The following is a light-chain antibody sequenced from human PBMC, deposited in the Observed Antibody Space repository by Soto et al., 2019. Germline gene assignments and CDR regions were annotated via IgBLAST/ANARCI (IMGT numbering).Light chain of an antibody. CDR3: QKSYRSPLK. Sequence: DIQMTQSPLSLSASVGESVTITCRASHNISHFLNWYQQKPGKPPRLLIFGTSNLQSGVPSRFRGSRSETDFSLTISGLKPEDFSTYICQKSYRSPLKFGPGTRVA. J-gene: IGKJ3*01. V-gene: IGKV1-39*01. CDR2: GTS. CDR1: HNISHF.